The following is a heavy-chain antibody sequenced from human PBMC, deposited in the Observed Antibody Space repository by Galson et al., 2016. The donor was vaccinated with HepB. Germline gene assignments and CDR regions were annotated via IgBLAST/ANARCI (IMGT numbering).Heavy chain of an antibody. J-gene: IGHJ5*02. CDR1: GFTFSDFE. Sequence: SLRLSCAASGFTFSDFEMNWVRQAPGKGLEWISFISGTGSIIYYGDSVKGRFTISRDNTKNSLYLQMNSLRAEDTAVYYCARGRYSSGWANWFDPWGQGTLVIVSS. CDR2: ISGTGSII. V-gene: IGHV3-48*03. D-gene: IGHD6-19*01. CDR3: ARGRYSSGWANWFDP.